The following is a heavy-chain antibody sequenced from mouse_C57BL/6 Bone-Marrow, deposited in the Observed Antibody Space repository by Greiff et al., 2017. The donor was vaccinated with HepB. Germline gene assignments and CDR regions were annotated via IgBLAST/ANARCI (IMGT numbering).Heavy chain of an antibody. CDR3: ARPRILLDY. J-gene: IGHJ2*01. V-gene: IGHV7-3*01. CDR1: GFTFTDYY. Sequence: EVKLVESGGGLVQPGGSLSLSCAASGFTFTDYYMSWVRQPPGKALEWLGFIRNKANGYTTEYSASVKGRFTISRDNSQSILYLQMNALRAEDSATYYCARPRILLDYWGQGTTLTVSS. CDR2: IRNKANGYTT. D-gene: IGHD1-1*01.